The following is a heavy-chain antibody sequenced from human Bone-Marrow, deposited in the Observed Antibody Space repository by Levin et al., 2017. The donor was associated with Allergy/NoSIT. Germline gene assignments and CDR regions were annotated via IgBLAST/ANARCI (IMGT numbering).Heavy chain of an antibody. CDR3: ATGKSSDWSGFDF. CDR2: IDREADET. D-gene: IGHD6-19*01. J-gene: IGHJ3*01. V-gene: IGHV1-24*01. Sequence: WASVKVSCKVSGDTLTELSMHWVRQLPGKGLDWMAGIDREADETFYAEQFEGRLTMTEDTSTDTAYMDLSSLRFDDTAVYYCATGKSSDWSGFDFWGQGTMVTVSS. CDR1: GDTLTELS.